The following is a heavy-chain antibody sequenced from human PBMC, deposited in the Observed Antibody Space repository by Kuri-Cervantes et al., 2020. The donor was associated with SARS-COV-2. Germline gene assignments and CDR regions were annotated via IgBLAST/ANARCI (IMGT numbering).Heavy chain of an antibody. V-gene: IGHV4-39*01. CDR2: IYYSGST. Sequence: SETLSLTCTVSGGSISSSSYYWGWVRQPPGKGLEWIGSIYYSGSTYYNPSLKSRVTISVDTSKNQFSLKLSSVTAADTAVYYCARGRSPGYWGQGTLVTVSS. CDR3: ARGRSPGY. J-gene: IGHJ4*02. CDR1: GGSISSSSYY.